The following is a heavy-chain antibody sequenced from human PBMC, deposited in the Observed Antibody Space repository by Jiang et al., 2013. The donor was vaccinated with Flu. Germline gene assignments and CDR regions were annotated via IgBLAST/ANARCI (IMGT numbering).Heavy chain of an antibody. CDR3: ARGSRSDIVVVPADLYYYYYYMDV. CDR2: INPNSGGT. D-gene: IGHD2-2*01. Sequence: SGAEVKKPGASVKVSCKASGYTFTGYYMHWVRQAPGQGLEWMGWINPNSGGTNYAQKFQGWVTMTRDTSISTAYMELSRLRSDDTAVYYCARGSRSDIVVVPADLYYYYYYMDVWGKGTTVTVSS. CDR1: GYTFTGYY. J-gene: IGHJ6*03. V-gene: IGHV1-2*04.